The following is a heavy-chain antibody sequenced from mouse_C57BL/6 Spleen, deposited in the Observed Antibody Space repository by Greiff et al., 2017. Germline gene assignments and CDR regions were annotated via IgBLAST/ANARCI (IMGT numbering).Heavy chain of an antibody. CDR3: ARRGYGSSPYFDY. J-gene: IGHJ2*01. CDR1: GYTFTDYY. V-gene: IGHV1-19*01. Sequence: EVQLQQSGPVLVKPGASVKMSCKASGYTFTDYYMNWVKQSHGKSLEWIGVINPYNGGTSYNQKFKGKATLTVYKSSSTAYMELNSLTSEDSAVYYCARRGYGSSPYFDYWGQGTTLTVSS. CDR2: INPYNGGT. D-gene: IGHD1-1*01.